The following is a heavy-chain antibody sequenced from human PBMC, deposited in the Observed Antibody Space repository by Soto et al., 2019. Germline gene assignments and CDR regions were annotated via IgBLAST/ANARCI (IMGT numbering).Heavy chain of an antibody. J-gene: IGHJ5*02. CDR2: IYHSGST. D-gene: IGHD3-16*02. Sequence: KSSETLSLTCAVSGGSISSGGYSWSWIRQPPGKGLEWIGYIYHSGSTYYNPSLKSRVTISVDRSKNQFSLKLSSVTAADTAVYYCARALLTYYDYVWGSYRPGWFDPWGQGTLVTVSS. CDR3: ARALLTYYDYVWGSYRPGWFDP. CDR1: GGSISSGGYS. V-gene: IGHV4-30-2*01.